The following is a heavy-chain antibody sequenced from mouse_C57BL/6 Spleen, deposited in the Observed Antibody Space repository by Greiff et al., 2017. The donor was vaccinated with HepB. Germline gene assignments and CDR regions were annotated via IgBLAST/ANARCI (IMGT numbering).Heavy chain of an antibody. V-gene: IGHV2-2*01. CDR1: GFSLTSYG. J-gene: IGHJ4*01. Sequence: VQLQESGPGLVQPSQSLSITCTVSGFSLTSYGVHWVRQSPGKGLEWLGVLWSGGSTDYNAAFISRLSISKDNSKSQVFFKMNSLQADDTAIYYCARSGDAMDYWGQGTSVTGSS. CDR2: LWSGGST. CDR3: ARSGDAMDY.